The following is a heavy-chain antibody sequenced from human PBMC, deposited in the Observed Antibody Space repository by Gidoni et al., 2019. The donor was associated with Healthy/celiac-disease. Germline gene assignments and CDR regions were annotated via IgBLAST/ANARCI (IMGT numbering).Heavy chain of an antibody. Sequence: QVQLVASGGGVVQPGRSLSLSCAASGLTFSSYGMHWVRQAPGKGLEWVAVIWYDGSNKYYADSVKGRFTISRDNSKNTLYLQMNSLRAEDTAVYYCARAYDSSGGIDYWGQGTLVTVSS. CDR3: ARAYDSSGGIDY. V-gene: IGHV3-33*01. CDR2: IWYDGSNK. CDR1: GLTFSSYG. D-gene: IGHD3-22*01. J-gene: IGHJ4*02.